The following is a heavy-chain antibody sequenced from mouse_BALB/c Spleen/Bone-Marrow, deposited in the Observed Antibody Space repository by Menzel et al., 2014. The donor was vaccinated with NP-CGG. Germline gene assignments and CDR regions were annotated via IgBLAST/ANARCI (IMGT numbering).Heavy chain of an antibody. Sequence: EVQLQQSGTVLARPGASVKTSCKASGYTFTSYWMHWVKQRPGQGLEWIGAIYPGNSDTNYNQKFKGKAKLTAVTSTSIAYMELSSLTNEDSAVYYCTSDYDDYWGQGTTLTVSS. CDR2: IYPGNSDT. V-gene: IGHV1-5*01. J-gene: IGHJ2*01. D-gene: IGHD2-4*01. CDR1: GYTFTSYW. CDR3: TSDYDDY.